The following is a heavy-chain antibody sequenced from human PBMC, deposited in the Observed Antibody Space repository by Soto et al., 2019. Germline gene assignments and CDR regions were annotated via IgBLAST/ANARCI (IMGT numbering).Heavy chain of an antibody. CDR3: AHRPIVGAAI. V-gene: IGHV4-4*02. CDR1: GGSISNSNW. CDR2: IYHTGST. Sequence: KASETLSLTCGVFGGSISNSNWWTWVRQPPGKGLEWIGEIYHTGSTNYNSSLMSRVTISLDKPNNQFSLKLSSVTAADTAVYYCAHRPIVGAAIWGQGTLVTVYS. D-gene: IGHD1-26*01. J-gene: IGHJ4*02.